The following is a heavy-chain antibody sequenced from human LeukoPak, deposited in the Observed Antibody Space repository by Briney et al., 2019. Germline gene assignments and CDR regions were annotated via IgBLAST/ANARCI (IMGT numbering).Heavy chain of an antibody. J-gene: IGHJ5*02. D-gene: IGHD2/OR15-2a*01. Sequence: PGGSLRLSCAASGFTFSSYEMNWVRQAPGKGLEWVSDISGSGGSTYYADSVKGRFTISRDNSKNTLYLQMNSLRAEDTAVYYCAKKHSTGLDPWGQGTLVTVSS. CDR1: GFTFSSYE. CDR2: ISGSGGST. CDR3: AKKHSTGLDP. V-gene: IGHV3-23*01.